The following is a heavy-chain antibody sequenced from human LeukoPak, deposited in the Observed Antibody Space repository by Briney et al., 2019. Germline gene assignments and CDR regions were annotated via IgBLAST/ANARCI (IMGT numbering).Heavy chain of an antibody. D-gene: IGHD1-26*01. J-gene: IGHJ4*02. CDR2: IIPIFGTA. V-gene: IGHV1-69*05. Sequence: SVKVSCKASGGTFSSYAISWVRQAPGQGLEWMGRIIPIFGTANYAQKFQGRVTITTDESTSTAYMELSSLRSEDTAVYYCARDQIVGAPLDYWGQGTLVILSS. CDR3: ARDQIVGAPLDY. CDR1: GGTFSSYA.